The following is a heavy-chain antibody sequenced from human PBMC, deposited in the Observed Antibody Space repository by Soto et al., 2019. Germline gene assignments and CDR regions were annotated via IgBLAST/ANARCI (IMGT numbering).Heavy chain of an antibody. CDR2: IGTLSDT. V-gene: IGHV3-13*01. CDR1: GFTFSTFD. CDR3: ARGRSFSYDSTPPPMFDP. J-gene: IGHJ5*02. Sequence: DVQLVESGGGLVQPGGSLRLYCAGSGFTFSTFDIHWVRQAPGKGLEWVSGIGTLSDTFYAASVQGRFTISRQNAKNSVYLQMNSLRAGDTAFYYCARGRSFSYDSTPPPMFDPWGQGTLVTVSS. D-gene: IGHD3-10*01.